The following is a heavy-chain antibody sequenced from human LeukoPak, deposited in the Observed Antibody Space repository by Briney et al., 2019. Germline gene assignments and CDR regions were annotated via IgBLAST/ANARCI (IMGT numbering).Heavy chain of an antibody. CDR1: GASITSGGSS. CDR3: ARAAPYYHGSVNHPYFDY. CDR2: IYHRGST. J-gene: IGHJ4*02. V-gene: IGHV4-30-2*01. Sequence: SETLSLTCAVSGASITSGGSSWCWIRQPAGKGLEWIGSIYHRGSTDYNPSLKSRVTISLDRSNNQFSLKLTSVTAADTAVYSCARAAPYYHGSVNHPYFDYWGQGTLVTVSS. D-gene: IGHD3-10*01.